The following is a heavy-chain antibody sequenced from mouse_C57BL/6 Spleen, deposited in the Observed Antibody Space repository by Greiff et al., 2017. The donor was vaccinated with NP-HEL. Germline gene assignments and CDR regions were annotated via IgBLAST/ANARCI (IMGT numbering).Heavy chain of an antibody. CDR1: GFTFSSYA. Sequence: EVKLVESGGGLVKPGGSLKLSCAASGFTFSSYAMSWVRQTPEKRLEWVATISDGGSYTYYPDNVKGRFTISRDNAKNNLYLQRSHLKSEDTAMYYCARVGNYLDYWGQGTTLTVSS. CDR2: ISDGGSYT. J-gene: IGHJ2*01. D-gene: IGHD1-1*02. V-gene: IGHV5-4*03. CDR3: ARVGNYLDY.